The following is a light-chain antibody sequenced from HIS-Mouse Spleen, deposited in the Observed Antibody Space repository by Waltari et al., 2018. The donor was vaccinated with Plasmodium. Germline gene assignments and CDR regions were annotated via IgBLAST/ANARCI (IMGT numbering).Light chain of an antibody. V-gene: IGKV3-11*01. Sequence: ELVLTQSPATLSLSPGERATLSCRASQSVSSYLAWYQQKPDQAPRLLIYDASNRATGIPARFSGSGSGTDFTLTISSLEPEDFAVYYCQQRSNWLTFGGGTKVEIK. CDR3: QQRSNWLT. CDR1: QSVSSY. J-gene: IGKJ4*01. CDR2: DAS.